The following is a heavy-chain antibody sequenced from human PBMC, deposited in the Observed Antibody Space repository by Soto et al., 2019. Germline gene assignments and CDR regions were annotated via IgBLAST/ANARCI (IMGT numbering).Heavy chain of an antibody. J-gene: IGHJ4*02. D-gene: IGHD6-13*01. CDR2: MNPNSGNT. Sequence: ASVKVSCKASGYTFTSYDINWVRQATGQGLEWMGWMNPNSGNTGYAQKFQGRVTMTRNTSISTAYMELSSLRSEDTVVYYCARGFGHQSSSWPNNHDYWGQGTLVTVSS. CDR1: GYTFTSYD. CDR3: ARGFGHQSSSWPNNHDY. V-gene: IGHV1-8*01.